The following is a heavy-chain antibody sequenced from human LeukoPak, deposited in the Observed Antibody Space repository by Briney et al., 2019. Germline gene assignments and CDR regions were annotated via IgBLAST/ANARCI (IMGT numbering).Heavy chain of an antibody. D-gene: IGHD5-24*01. J-gene: IGHJ4*02. CDR3: ARVDGDGYNIPDY. CDR2: INHSGNT. V-gene: IGHV4-34*01. CDR1: GESFSSYY. Sequence: SETRSLTCAVYGESFSSYYWSWIRHPPGKGLEWIGEINHSGNTNYNPSLKSRVTISVDTSKNQFSLKLSSVTAADTAVYYCARVDGDGYNIPDYWGQGTLVIVSS.